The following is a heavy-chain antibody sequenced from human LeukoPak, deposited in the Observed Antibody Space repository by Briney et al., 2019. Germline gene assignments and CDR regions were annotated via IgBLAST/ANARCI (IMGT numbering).Heavy chain of an antibody. D-gene: IGHD6-19*01. CDR3: AKGDWIAVAGDY. J-gene: IGHJ4*02. Sequence: ASVKVSCKASGYTFTGYYMHWVRRAPGQGLEWMGWINPNSGGTNYAQKFQGRVTMTRDTSISTAYMELSRLRSDDTAVYYCAKGDWIAVAGDYWGQGTLVTVSS. CDR1: GYTFTGYY. CDR2: INPNSGGT. V-gene: IGHV1-2*02.